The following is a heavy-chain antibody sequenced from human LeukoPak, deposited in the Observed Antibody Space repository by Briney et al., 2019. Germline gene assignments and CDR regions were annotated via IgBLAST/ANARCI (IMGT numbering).Heavy chain of an antibody. Sequence: ASVKVSCKASGGTFSSYAISWVRQASGQGLEWMGGIIPIFGTANYAQKFQGRVTITADESTSTAYMELSSLRSEDTAVYYCAREAGYSYGYYAFDIWGQGTMVTVSS. D-gene: IGHD5-18*01. V-gene: IGHV1-69*13. J-gene: IGHJ3*02. CDR1: GGTFSSYA. CDR2: IIPIFGTA. CDR3: AREAGYSYGYYAFDI.